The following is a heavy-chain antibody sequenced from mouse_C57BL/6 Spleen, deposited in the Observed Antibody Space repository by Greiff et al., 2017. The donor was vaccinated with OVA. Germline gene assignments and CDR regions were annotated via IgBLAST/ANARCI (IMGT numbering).Heavy chain of an antibody. CDR1: GFSFNTYA. J-gene: IGHJ4*01. Sequence: DVQLVESGGGLVQPKGSLKLSCAASGFSFNTYAMNWVRQAPGKGLEWVARIRSKSNNYATYYADSVKDRFTISRDDSESMLYLQMNNLKTEDTAMYYCVRQDVGDAMDYWGQGTSVTVSS. CDR2: IRSKSNNYAT. V-gene: IGHV10-1*01. CDR3: VRQDVGDAMDY.